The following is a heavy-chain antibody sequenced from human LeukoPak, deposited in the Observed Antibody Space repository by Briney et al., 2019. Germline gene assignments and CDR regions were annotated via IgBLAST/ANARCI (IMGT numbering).Heavy chain of an antibody. J-gene: IGHJ5*02. CDR3: ARDVGQWFDP. CDR1: GFAFRHYW. CDR2: ISSDGTTT. V-gene: IGHV3-74*01. D-gene: IGHD3-10*01. Sequence: GGSLRLSCAATGFAFRHYWMHWVRQAPGKGLVWVSCISSDGTTTTYAESVEGRFTISRDNTKQTLYLQMNSLRAEDTAVYYCARDVGQWFDPWGQGTLVTVSS.